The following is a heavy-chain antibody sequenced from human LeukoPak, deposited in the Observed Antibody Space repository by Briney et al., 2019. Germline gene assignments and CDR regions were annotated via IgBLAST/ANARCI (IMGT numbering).Heavy chain of an antibody. J-gene: IGHJ4*02. D-gene: IGHD5-18*01. CDR2: IHSGGST. V-gene: IGHV3-66*02. CDR1: EFTVSSNY. Sequence: PGGSLRLSCAASEFTVSSNYMSWVRQAPGKGLEWVSVIHSGGSTYYANSVKGRFTISRDNSKNMLHLQMNSLRAEDTAVYYCARSSRGYSYDYFDYWGQGTLVTVSS. CDR3: ARSSRGYSYDYFDY.